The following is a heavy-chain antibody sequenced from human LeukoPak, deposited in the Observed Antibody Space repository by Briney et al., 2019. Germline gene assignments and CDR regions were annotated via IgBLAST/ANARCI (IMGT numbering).Heavy chain of an antibody. D-gene: IGHD3-3*01. CDR1: GFTFSSYG. V-gene: IGHV3-30*02. Sequence: GGSLRLSCAASGFTFSSYGMHWVRQAPGKGLEWVAFIRYDGSNKYYADSVKGRFTISRDNSKNTLYLQRNSLRAEDTAVYYCAKGSAAYDFWSGTFDYWGQGTLVTVSS. CDR3: AKGSAAYDFWSGTFDY. J-gene: IGHJ4*02. CDR2: IRYDGSNK.